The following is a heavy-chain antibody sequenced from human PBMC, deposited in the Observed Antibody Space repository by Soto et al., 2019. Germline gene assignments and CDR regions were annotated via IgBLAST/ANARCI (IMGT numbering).Heavy chain of an antibody. V-gene: IGHV1-2*02. CDR1: GYSFTDFY. Sequence: QVHLVQSGAEVKKPGASVKVSCKASGYSFTDFYMHWVRQAPGQGLEWLGWINPNTGDTDYAQIFQGRVSLTRDTTTSTAYMEMTRLTSDDTAVYYCAKDPPRGVQLVVGDFWGQGPRVTGSS. CDR3: AKDPPRGVQLVVGDF. D-gene: IGHD3-10*01. J-gene: IGHJ4*02. CDR2: INPNTGDT.